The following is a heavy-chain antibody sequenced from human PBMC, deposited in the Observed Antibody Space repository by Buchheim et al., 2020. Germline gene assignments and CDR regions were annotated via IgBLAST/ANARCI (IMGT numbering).Heavy chain of an antibody. Sequence: QVQLVQSGAEVKKPGASVKVSCKASGYTFTSYYMHWVRQAPGQGLEWMGIINPSGGSTSSAQQFQGRVTMTRSTSTSTVYMELSSLRSEDTAVYYCARPLGYCSSTSCSFDYWGQGTL. CDR1: GYTFTSYY. V-gene: IGHV1-46*01. CDR3: ARPLGYCSSTSCSFDY. D-gene: IGHD2-2*01. CDR2: INPSGGST. J-gene: IGHJ4*02.